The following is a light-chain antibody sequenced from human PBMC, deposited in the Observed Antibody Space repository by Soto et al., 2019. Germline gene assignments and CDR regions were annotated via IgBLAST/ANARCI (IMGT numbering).Light chain of an antibody. J-gene: IGKJ5*01. CDR2: LGS. CDR1: QSLLHSNGYXY. CDR3: IQALQTPRA. V-gene: IGKV2-28*01. Sequence: DVVMTQSPLSLPVTTGEPASISCRPSQSLLHSNGYXYLDWYLQKPGKSPQLLIYLGSTRASGFPDGFTGSGSGPDCPLKISRVEAEDVGLYYCIQALQTPRAFGQGTRLEIK.